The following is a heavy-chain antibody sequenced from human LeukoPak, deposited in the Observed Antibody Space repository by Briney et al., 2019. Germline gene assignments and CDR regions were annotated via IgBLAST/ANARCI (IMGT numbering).Heavy chain of an antibody. CDR3: ARPGPDAFDI. Sequence: GGSLRLSCAASGFTFSSYGMHWVRQAPGKGLEWVAFIRYDGSNKYYADSVRGRFTISRDNSKNTLYLQMNSLRAEDTAVYYCARPGPDAFDIWGQGTMVTVSS. V-gene: IGHV3-30*02. D-gene: IGHD1-14*01. CDR1: GFTFSSYG. CDR2: IRYDGSNK. J-gene: IGHJ3*02.